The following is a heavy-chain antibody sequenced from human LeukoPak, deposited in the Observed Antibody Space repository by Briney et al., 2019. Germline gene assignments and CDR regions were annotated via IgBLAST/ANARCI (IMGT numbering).Heavy chain of an antibody. CDR1: GYTFTDYY. CDR3: ARAGENYYDFYY. J-gene: IGHJ4*02. Sequence: ASVKVSCKASGYTFTDYYLQWVRQAPGQGLEWMGIFNPSGSSTTYAQKFQGRVTMTRDTSTSIVYMELSSLGSEDTAVYYCARAGENYYDFYYWGQGTLVTVSS. V-gene: IGHV1-46*01. CDR2: FNPSGSST. D-gene: IGHD1-26*01.